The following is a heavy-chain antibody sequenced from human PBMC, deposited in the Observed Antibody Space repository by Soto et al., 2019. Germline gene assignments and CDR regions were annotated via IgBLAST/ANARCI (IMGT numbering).Heavy chain of an antibody. J-gene: IGHJ4*02. Sequence: SETLSLTCTVPGGSISSGGYYWSWIRQHPGKGLEWIGYIYYSGSTYYNPSLKSRVTISVDTSKNQFSLKLSSVTAADTAVYYCARVPAATRYYFDYWGQGTLVTVAS. CDR2: IYYSGST. CDR3: ARVPAATRYYFDY. CDR1: GGSISSGGYY. V-gene: IGHV4-31*03. D-gene: IGHD2-2*01.